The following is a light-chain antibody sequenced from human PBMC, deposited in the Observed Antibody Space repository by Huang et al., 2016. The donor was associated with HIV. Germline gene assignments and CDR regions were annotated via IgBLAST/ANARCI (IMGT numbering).Light chain of an antibody. J-gene: IGKJ1*01. CDR2: GAS. V-gene: IGKV3-20*01. Sequence: EVVLTQSPGTLSLSPGERATLSCRASQSVTSDQLAWYQQKPGQGPRLLIDGASARATGIPDRFTGSGSGTGFSLTISRLEPEDSAVYYCQQYDISSWTFGQGTKVEIK. CDR3: QQYDISSWT. CDR1: QSVTSDQ.